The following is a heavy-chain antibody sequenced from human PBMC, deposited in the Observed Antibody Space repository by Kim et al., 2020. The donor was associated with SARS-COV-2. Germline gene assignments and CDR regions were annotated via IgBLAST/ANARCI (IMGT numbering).Heavy chain of an antibody. CDR3: ARGWMYPDL. Sequence: GGSLRLSCAGSEFTFSSYWMAWVCQAPGKGLEWVAHIRQDGRETYYVDSVKGRFTISRDNAKNSLYLQMNSLRAEDTALYYCARGWMYPDLWGRGTLVTVSS. D-gene: IGHD6-19*01. J-gene: IGHJ2*01. V-gene: IGHV3-7*03. CDR1: EFTFSSYW. CDR2: IRQDGRET.